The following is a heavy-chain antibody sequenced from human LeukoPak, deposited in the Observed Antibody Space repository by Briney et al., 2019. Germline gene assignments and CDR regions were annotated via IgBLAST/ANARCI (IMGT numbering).Heavy chain of an antibody. J-gene: IGHJ1*01. CDR1: GYSFTSYW. CDR3: ARSGYSYANWYFQH. Sequence: GESLKISCKDSGYSFTSYWIGWVRQMPEKGLEWMGITYPGDSDTRYSPSFQGQVTISADKSISTAYLQWSSLKASDTAMYYCARSGYSYANWYFQHWGQGTLVTVSS. V-gene: IGHV5-51*01. CDR2: TYPGDSDT. D-gene: IGHD5-18*01.